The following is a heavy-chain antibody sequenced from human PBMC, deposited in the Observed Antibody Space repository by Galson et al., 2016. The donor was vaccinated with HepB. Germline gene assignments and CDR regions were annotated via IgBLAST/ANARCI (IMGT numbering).Heavy chain of an antibody. CDR2: ISSTSSYI. V-gene: IGHV3-11*06. D-gene: IGHD3-10*01. CDR3: ARIYYYGSGSYYNRNLFDY. Sequence: SLRLSCAASGFTFSDYYISWIRQAPGKGPEWVSYISSTSSYIRYADSVKGRFTISRDNAKSSLYLQMNSLRAEDTAVYFCARIYYYGSGSYYNRNLFDYWGQGTLVTVSS. CDR1: GFTFSDYY. J-gene: IGHJ4*02.